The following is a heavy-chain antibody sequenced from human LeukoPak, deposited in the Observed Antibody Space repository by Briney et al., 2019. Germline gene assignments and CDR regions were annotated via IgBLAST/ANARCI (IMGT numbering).Heavy chain of an antibody. D-gene: IGHD6-6*01. V-gene: IGHV3-23*01. CDR2: ISGSGGST. J-gene: IGHJ4*02. Sequence: GSLRLSCAASGFTFTSFAMSWVRQAPGKGLQWVSSISGSGGSTYYADSVKGRFTISRDNSKNTLYLQMNSLRAGDTAVYFCAKDLVLGPFDYWGQGTLVTVSS. CDR1: GFTFTSFA. CDR3: AKDLVLGPFDY.